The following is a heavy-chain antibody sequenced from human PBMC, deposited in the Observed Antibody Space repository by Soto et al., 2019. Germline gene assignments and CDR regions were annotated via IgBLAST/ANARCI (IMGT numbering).Heavy chain of an antibody. CDR2: IYHSGST. Sequence: PHRALSLTCAVSGGSISSSNWWSWVRQPPGKGLEWIGEIYHSGSTNYNPSLKSRVTISVDKSKNQFSLKLSSVTAADTAVYYCARVTSSGPLKGAFDIWGQGTMVTVSS. CDR1: GGSISSSNW. CDR3: ARVTSSGPLKGAFDI. J-gene: IGHJ3*02. D-gene: IGHD6-19*01. V-gene: IGHV4-4*03.